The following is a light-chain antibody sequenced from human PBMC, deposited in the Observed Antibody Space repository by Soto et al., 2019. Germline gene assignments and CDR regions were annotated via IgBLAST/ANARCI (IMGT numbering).Light chain of an antibody. CDR3: QQVKSFLPLT. Sequence: IQLTQSPSSLSASVGDSVTITCRASQNISSHLAWYQQKPGKAPKVLIYAASTLESGIPSRFSGSGSGTDFTLTISSLQAEDFATYYCQQVKSFLPLTFGGGTKVEIK. CDR2: AAS. CDR1: QNISSH. J-gene: IGKJ4*01. V-gene: IGKV1-9*01.